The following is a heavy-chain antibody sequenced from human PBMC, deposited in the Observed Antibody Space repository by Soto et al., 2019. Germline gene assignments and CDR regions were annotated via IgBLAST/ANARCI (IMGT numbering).Heavy chain of an antibody. CDR1: GGSLSSNSYY. J-gene: IGHJ6*02. Sequence: PTGALSVTCTVPGGSLSSNSYYWSWTRPPPGQGLEWIGYIYYCGSTNYHPSLKSRVTISVDTSKNQFSLKLSSVTAADTAVYYCARKKRIAAAESYYYYGMDVWGQGTTVTGSS. V-gene: IGHV4-61*01. D-gene: IGHD6-13*01. CDR3: ARKKRIAAAESYYYYGMDV. CDR2: IYYCGST.